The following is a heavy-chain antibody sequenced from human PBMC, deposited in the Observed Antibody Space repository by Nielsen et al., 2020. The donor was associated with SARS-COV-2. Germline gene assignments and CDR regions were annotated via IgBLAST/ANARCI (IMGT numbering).Heavy chain of an antibody. D-gene: IGHD2-2*01. CDR2: TFNSGNT. Sequence: SETLSLTCIVSRGSISSGDYYWSWIRQPPGKGLEWIGYTFNSGNTYYNPSLRSRVTMSLDTSKNQFSLILTSVTAADTAVYYCAREEYGFGLDVWGQGTTVRVSS. V-gene: IGHV4-30-4*01. CDR1: RGSISSGDYY. J-gene: IGHJ6*02. CDR3: AREEYGFGLDV.